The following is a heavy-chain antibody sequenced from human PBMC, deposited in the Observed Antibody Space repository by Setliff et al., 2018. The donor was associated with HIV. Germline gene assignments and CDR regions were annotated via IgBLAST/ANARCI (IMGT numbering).Heavy chain of an antibody. CDR1: GYTFTTYG. J-gene: IGHJ4*02. CDR2: ISTYNGNT. Sequence: ASVKVSCKASGYTFTTYGITWVRQAPGQGLEWMGWISTYNGNTNYAQKFQGRVTMTTVTSTSTAYMELSRLRSDDTAVYYCARDDHGDPFDYWGQGTLVTVSS. V-gene: IGHV1-18*01. D-gene: IGHD4-17*01. CDR3: ARDDHGDPFDY.